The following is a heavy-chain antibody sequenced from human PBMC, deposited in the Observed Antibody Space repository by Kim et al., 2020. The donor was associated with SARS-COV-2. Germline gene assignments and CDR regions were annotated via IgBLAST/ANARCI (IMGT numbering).Heavy chain of an antibody. Sequence: SQTLSLTCAIFGDSVSSNKAAWNWIRQSPSRGPEWLGRTYYRSSWHNDYAVSVQSRITINPDTSKNQFSLQLSSVTPEDTAIYYCTRQYRDSENYSGMDVWGQGTTVTVSS. D-gene: IGHD5-12*01. CDR3: TRQYRDSENYSGMDV. CDR2: TYYRSSWHN. J-gene: IGHJ6*02. V-gene: IGHV6-1*01. CDR1: GDSVSSNKAA.